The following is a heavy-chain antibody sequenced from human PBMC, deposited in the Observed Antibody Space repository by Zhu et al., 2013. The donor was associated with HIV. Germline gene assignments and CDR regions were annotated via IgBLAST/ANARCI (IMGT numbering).Heavy chain of an antibody. Sequence: QVQLVQSGAEVKKPGASVKVSCKASGYTFTDYYMHWVRQAPGQGLEWMGWINPNSGGTNYAQKFQGRVTMTRDTSISTAYMELSRLRSDDTAVYYCAREFGVGIAARRSPNFDYWGQGTLVTVSS. D-gene: IGHD6-6*01. V-gene: IGHV1-2*02. CDR3: AREFGVGIAARRSPNFDY. CDR2: INPNSGGT. J-gene: IGHJ4*02. CDR1: GYTFTDYY.